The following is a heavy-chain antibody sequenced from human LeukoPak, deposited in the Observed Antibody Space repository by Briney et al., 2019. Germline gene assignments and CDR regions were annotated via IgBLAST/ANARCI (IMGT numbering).Heavy chain of an antibody. D-gene: IGHD6-13*01. J-gene: IGHJ6*02. V-gene: IGHV1-18*01. CDR1: GYTFTSYG. CDR3: ARTVAAAGYYYYGTDV. Sequence: ASVKVSCKASGYTFTSYGISWVRQAPGQGLEWMGWISAYNGNTNYAQKLQGRVTMTTDTSTSTAYMELRSLRSDDTAVYYCARTVAAAGYYYYGTDVWGQGTTVTVSS. CDR2: ISAYNGNT.